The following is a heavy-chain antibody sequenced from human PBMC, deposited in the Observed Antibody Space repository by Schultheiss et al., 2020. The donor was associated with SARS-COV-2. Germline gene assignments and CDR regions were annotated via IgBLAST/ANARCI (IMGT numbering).Heavy chain of an antibody. CDR2: ISGSGGST. Sequence: GGSLRLSCAASGFTFSSYAMHWVRQASGKGLEWVSAISGSGGSTYYADSVKGRFTISRDDAKNSLYLQMNSLRAEDTAVYYCARDAADYFDSSGYYYPWYFDFWGQGTLLTVSS. D-gene: IGHD3-22*01. CDR1: GFTFSSYA. CDR3: ARDAADYFDSSGYYYPWYFDF. V-gene: IGHV3-21*01. J-gene: IGHJ4*02.